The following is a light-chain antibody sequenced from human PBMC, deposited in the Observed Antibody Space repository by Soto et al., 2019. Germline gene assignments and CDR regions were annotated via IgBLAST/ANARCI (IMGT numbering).Light chain of an antibody. Sequence: DIQMTQSPSTLSASVGDRVTITCRASQNINTWLAWYQQKPGKAPKLLIYRASSLESGVPSRFSGSGSGTEFTLTISSLQPEDFSTYYCQHYVTYSGTFGPGTKVDVK. CDR2: RAS. CDR1: QNINTW. CDR3: QHYVTYSGT. V-gene: IGKV1-5*03. J-gene: IGKJ3*01.